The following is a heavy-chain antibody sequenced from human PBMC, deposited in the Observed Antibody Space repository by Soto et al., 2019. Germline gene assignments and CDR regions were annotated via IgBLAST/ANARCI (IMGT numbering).Heavy chain of an antibody. J-gene: IGHJ4*02. CDR1: GFSLSTNGMG. D-gene: IGHD5-12*01. CDR2: IYWDDDK. Sequence: QITVKESGLTLVKPTQTLTLTCTFSGFSLSTNGMGVGWIRQSPGKALEWLALIYWDDDKRYSPSLRSRLTTTQDPSKTQVDLTMTNMDPVDTATYSCARLTRGVYDLDRLWEKFDYWGQGTLVTVSS. CDR3: ARLTRGVYDLDRLWEKFDY. V-gene: IGHV2-5*02.